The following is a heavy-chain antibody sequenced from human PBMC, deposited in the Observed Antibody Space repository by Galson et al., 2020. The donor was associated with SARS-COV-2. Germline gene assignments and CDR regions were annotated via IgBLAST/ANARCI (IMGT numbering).Heavy chain of an antibody. CDR3: ARGPRGITIFGVLNTGQNFDY. CDR1: GYTFTSYD. J-gene: IGHJ4*02. CDR2: MNPNSGNT. Sequence: ASVKVSCKASGYTFTSYDINWVRQATGQGLEWMGWMNPNSGNTGYAQKFQGRVTMTRNTSISTAYMELSSLRSEDTAVYYCARGPRGITIFGVLNTGQNFDYWGQGTLVTVSS. D-gene: IGHD3-3*01. V-gene: IGHV1-8*01.